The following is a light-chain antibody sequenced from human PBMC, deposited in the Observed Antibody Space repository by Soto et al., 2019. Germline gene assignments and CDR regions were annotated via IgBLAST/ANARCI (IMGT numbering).Light chain of an antibody. Sequence: MTQSPSSLSVSVGDGVTITCRASETINNYLNWYQQKPGRAPKLLIHAASTLQSGVPSRFSGSGSGTDFTLTISSLQPEDFATYSCQQSYTTPWTFGLGTKVDIK. CDR2: AAS. CDR3: QQSYTTPWT. CDR1: ETINNY. V-gene: IGKV1-39*01. J-gene: IGKJ1*01.